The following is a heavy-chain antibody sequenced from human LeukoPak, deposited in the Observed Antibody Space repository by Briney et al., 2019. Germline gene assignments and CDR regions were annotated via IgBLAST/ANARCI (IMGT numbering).Heavy chain of an antibody. D-gene: IGHD3-22*01. V-gene: IGHV3-33*01. CDR2: IWYDGSNK. Sequence: GGSLRLSCAACGFTFSSYGMHWARQAPGKGLEWVAVIWYDGSNKYYADSVKGRFTISRDNSKNTLYLQMNSLRAEDTAVYYCARVLIRYYDSSGNWFDPWGQGTLVTVSS. CDR3: ARVLIRYYDSSGNWFDP. CDR1: GFTFSSYG. J-gene: IGHJ5*02.